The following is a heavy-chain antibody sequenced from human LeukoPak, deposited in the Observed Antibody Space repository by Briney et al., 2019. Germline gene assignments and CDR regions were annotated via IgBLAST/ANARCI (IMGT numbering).Heavy chain of an antibody. CDR2: ISYDGSNK. J-gene: IGHJ4*02. CDR1: GFTFSSYG. Sequence: GGSLRLSCAASGFTFSSYGMHWVRQAPGKGLEWVAVISYDGSNKYYADSVKGRFTISRDNSKNTLYLQMNSLRAEDTAVYYCAKDRGQYYYYSSGYPLDYWRQGTLVTVSS. V-gene: IGHV3-30*18. D-gene: IGHD3-22*01. CDR3: AKDRGQYYYYSSGYPLDY.